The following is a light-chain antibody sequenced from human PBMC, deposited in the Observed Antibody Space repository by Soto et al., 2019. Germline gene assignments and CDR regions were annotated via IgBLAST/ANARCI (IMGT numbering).Light chain of an antibody. Sequence: DLQMTQSPSTLSASLGDIVTITCRASQSISEWLAWYQQKPGRAPKLLIYHASRLGTGVPSRFSGSGSGTEFTLTITSLQHDDFVTYCCQQYNNMWTFGQGTKVDIK. CDR2: HAS. J-gene: IGKJ1*01. CDR3: QQYNNMWT. V-gene: IGKV1-5*01. CDR1: QSISEW.